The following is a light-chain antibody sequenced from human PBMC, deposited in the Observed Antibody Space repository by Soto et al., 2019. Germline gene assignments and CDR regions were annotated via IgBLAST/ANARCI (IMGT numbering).Light chain of an antibody. J-gene: IGLJ1*01. CDR3: QAWDSSTAWV. Sequence: SYELTQPPSLSVSPGQTASITCSGDKLGDKYACWYQQKPGQSPVLVIYQDSKRPSGIPARFSGSNSGNTATLTISGTQAMDEADYYCQAWDSSTAWVFGTGTKVTVL. V-gene: IGLV3-1*01. CDR1: KLGDKY. CDR2: QDS.